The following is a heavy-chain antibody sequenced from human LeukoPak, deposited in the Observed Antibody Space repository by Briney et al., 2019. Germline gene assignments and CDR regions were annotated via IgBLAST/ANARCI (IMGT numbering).Heavy chain of an antibody. D-gene: IGHD1-1*01. CDR2: IYYRGST. V-gene: IGHV4-39*01. CDR3: ARHSSGTRYNWFDP. Sequence: SETLSLTCTVSGGSISSSSHYWGWIRQPPGKGLEWIGSIYYRGSTYNNPPLKSRVTISVDTSKNQFSLKPSSVTAADTAVYYCARHSSGTRYNWFDPWGQGTLVTVSS. J-gene: IGHJ5*02. CDR1: GGSISSSSHY.